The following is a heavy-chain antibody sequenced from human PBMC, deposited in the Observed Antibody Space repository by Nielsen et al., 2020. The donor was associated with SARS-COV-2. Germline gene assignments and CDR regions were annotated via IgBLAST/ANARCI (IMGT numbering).Heavy chain of an antibody. J-gene: IGHJ4*02. CDR3: AREAMAGTVLDY. Sequence: GSLKISCAASGFIFSDYAFHWVRQAPGKRLEYVSAISGNGYNTYYADSVKGRFTMSRDNSKNMLYLQMGSLRTEDMAVYYCAREAMAGTVLDYWGQGNLVTVSS. D-gene: IGHD6-19*01. CDR2: ISGNGYNT. V-gene: IGHV3-64*02. CDR1: GFIFSDYA.